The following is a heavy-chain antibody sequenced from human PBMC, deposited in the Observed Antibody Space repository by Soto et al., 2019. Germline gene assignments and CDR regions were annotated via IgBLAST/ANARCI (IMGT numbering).Heavy chain of an antibody. CDR2: INHSGST. Sequence: SETLSLTCAVYGGSFSGYYWSWIRQPPGKGLEWIGEINHSGSTNYNPSLKSRVTISVDTSKNQFSLKLSSVTAADTAVYYCARGWHSGIAAAGFDYWGQGTLVTVSS. D-gene: IGHD6-13*01. CDR1: GGSFSGYY. V-gene: IGHV4-34*01. CDR3: ARGWHSGIAAAGFDY. J-gene: IGHJ4*02.